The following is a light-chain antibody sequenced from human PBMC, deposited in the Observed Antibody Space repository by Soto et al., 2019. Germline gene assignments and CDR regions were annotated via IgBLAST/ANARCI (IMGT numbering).Light chain of an antibody. V-gene: IGKV3-15*01. Sequence: IVMTQSPATLSVSPGERATLSCRASQSIDNKLAWYQQRPGQAPRLLIYGASIRATGIPARFSGSGSGTEFTLTISSLQSEDFALYYCHQYNNWPPLTFGGGTKVEIK. CDR2: GAS. CDR3: HQYNNWPPLT. J-gene: IGKJ4*01. CDR1: QSIDNK.